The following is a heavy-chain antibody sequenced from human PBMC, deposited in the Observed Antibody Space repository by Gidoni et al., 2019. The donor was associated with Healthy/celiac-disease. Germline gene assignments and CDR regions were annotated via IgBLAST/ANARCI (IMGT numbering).Heavy chain of an antibody. CDR2: IIPIFGTA. J-gene: IGHJ6*02. Sequence: QVQLVQSGAEVKKPGSSVKVSCKASGGTFSSYAISWVRQAPGQGLEWMGGIIPIFGTANYAQKFQGRVTIPADESTSTAYMELSSLRSEDTAVYYCARGVRIAAAGVPDYYYYGMDVWGQGTTVTVSS. CDR3: ARGVRIAAAGVPDYYYYGMDV. D-gene: IGHD6-13*01. V-gene: IGHV1-69*01. CDR1: GGTFSSYA.